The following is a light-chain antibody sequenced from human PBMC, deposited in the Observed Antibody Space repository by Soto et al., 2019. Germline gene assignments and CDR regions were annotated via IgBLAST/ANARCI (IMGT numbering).Light chain of an antibody. CDR3: QQYFTSPLT. J-gene: IGKJ4*01. CDR1: QSVSSNY. CDR2: GVS. Sequence: EVVLTQSPGTLSLSPGESATLSCRASQSVSSNYLAWYQQKPGQAPRLLIYGVSTRATGIRDRFSGSGSGTAFSLTISRLEPAEFALYYCQQYFTSPLTFGGGTKVEIK. V-gene: IGKV3-20*01.